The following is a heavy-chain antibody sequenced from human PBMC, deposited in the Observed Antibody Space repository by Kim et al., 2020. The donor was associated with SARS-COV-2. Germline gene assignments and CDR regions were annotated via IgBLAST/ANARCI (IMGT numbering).Heavy chain of an antibody. CDR3: ATDSRGSGGSVDY. Sequence: YAQKFQGRVTMTEDTSTDTAYMELSSLRSEDTAVYYCATDSRGSGGSVDYWGQGTLVTVSS. V-gene: IGHV1-24*01. J-gene: IGHJ4*02. D-gene: IGHD3-16*01.